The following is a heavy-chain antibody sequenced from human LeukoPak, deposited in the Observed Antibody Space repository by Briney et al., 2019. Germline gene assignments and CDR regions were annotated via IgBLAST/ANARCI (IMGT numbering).Heavy chain of an antibody. CDR2: ISASGGII. CDR1: GFTFSDFY. J-gene: IGHJ4*02. CDR3: ARDSGYHYDSSGSENFDY. V-gene: IGHV3-11*04. D-gene: IGHD3-22*01. Sequence: GGSLRLSCKVSGFTFSDFYMSWIRQAPGKGLEWLSYISASGGIIDYSDSVKGRFTISRDNAENSLYLQMNSLRSEDTAVYYCARDSGYHYDSSGSENFDYWGQGTLVTVSS.